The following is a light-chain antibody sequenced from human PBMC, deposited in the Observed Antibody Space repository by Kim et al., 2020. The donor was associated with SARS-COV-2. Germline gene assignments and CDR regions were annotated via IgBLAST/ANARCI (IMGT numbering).Light chain of an antibody. Sequence: VSPGERATLSGRASQSVSSNLAWYQQKPGQAPRLLSYGASTRATGIPARCSGSGSGTEFTLTISSLQSEDFAVYYCQQYNNWPQTFGQGTKVDIK. CDR1: QSVSSN. CDR2: GAS. V-gene: IGKV3-15*01. CDR3: QQYNNWPQT. J-gene: IGKJ1*01.